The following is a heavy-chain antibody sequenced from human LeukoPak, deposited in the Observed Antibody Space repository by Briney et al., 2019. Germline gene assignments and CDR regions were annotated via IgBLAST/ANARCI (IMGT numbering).Heavy chain of an antibody. CDR2: VYYSGTT. D-gene: IGHD6-13*01. CDR3: ARGSGVRQQLVTPRPHYFDY. J-gene: IGHJ4*02. Sequence: SETLSLTCSVSGGSINSKNYYWGWIRQSPGKGLEWIGTVYYSGTTHYNPSLNGRVSISIDTSKNQFSLRLTSVTAADTAVYYCARGSGVRQQLVTPRPHYFDYWGQGTLVTVSS. CDR1: GGSINSKNYY. V-gene: IGHV4-39*07.